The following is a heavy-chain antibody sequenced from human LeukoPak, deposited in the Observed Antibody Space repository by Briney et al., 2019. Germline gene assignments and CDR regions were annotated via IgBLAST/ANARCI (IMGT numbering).Heavy chain of an antibody. V-gene: IGHV1-8*01. J-gene: IGHJ5*02. CDR3: ARYSRGWYTNWFDP. CDR1: GYTFTSYD. D-gene: IGHD6-19*01. Sequence: ASVKVSCKASGYTFTSYDINWVRQAPGQGLEWMGWMNPNSGNTGYAQKFQGRVTMTRNTSISTAYMELSSLRSEDTAVYYCARYSRGWYTNWFDPWGQGTLVTVSS. CDR2: MNPNSGNT.